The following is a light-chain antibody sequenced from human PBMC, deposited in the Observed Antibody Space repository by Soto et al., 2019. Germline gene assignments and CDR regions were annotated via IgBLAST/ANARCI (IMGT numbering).Light chain of an antibody. J-gene: IGKJ1*01. CDR1: QGINNY. V-gene: IGKV1-17*03. Sequence: DIQMTQSPSAMSASVGDRLTGTCRASQGINNYLAWFQQTPGKVPKRLIYAASTLQSGVPSRFSGSGSGTEFSLTISSLQPEDFATYYCLQYNSYPWSFGQGTKVEIK. CDR3: LQYNSYPWS. CDR2: AAS.